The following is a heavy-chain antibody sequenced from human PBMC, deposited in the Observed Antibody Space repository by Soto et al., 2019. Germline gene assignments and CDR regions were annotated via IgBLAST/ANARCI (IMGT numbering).Heavy chain of an antibody. CDR3: ARDYADYRPGYNMDV. CDR2: ISSSSDTI. Sequence: GGSLRLSCAASGFTFSSYSINWVRQAPGKGLEWVSYISSSSDTIYYADSVKGRFTISRDNAKNSLYLQMNSLRDEDTAVYYCARDYADYRPGYNMDVWGQGTTVTVSS. D-gene: IGHD5-18*01. CDR1: GFTFSSYS. V-gene: IGHV3-48*02. J-gene: IGHJ6*02.